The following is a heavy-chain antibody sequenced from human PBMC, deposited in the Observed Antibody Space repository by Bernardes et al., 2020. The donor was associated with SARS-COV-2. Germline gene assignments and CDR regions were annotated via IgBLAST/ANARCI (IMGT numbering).Heavy chain of an antibody. J-gene: IGHJ5*02. V-gene: IGHV3-74*01. CDR1: GFTFSSYW. CDR2: ISNDGSTT. D-gene: IGHD2-21*01. Sequence: GGSLRLSCAASGFTFSSYWMHWVRQAPGKGLVWVSRISNDGSTTSYADSVKGRFTISRDNAKNTLYLQMSSLRAEDTDVYYCARVTGESWFAPWGQGTLVTVSS. CDR3: ARVTGESWFAP.